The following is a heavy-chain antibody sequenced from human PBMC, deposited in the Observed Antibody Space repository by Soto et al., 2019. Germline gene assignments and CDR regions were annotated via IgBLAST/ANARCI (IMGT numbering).Heavy chain of an antibody. J-gene: IGHJ4*02. CDR1: GYXFTSYW. Sequence: PXEXLKISCKCSGYXFTSYWVAWVRHMPGKGLEWMAIINPGDSETKYSPSFQGQVTISADKSINTSYLQWSSLKYSDTAMYYFARHATYYDILSGYYFDYWGQGTQGTVSS. V-gene: IGHV5-51*01. D-gene: IGHD3-9*01. CDR3: ARHATYYDILSGYYFDY. CDR2: INPGDSET.